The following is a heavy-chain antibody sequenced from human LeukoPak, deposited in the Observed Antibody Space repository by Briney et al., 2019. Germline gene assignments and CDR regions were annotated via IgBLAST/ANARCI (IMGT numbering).Heavy chain of an antibody. Sequence: GGSLRLSCAASGFTFSSYSMNWVRQAPGKGLEWVSSISSSSSYIYYADSVKGRFTISRDSAKNSLYLQMNSLRAEDTAVYYCARDRIAVAGTPYWGQGTLVTVSS. D-gene: IGHD6-19*01. CDR2: ISSSSSYI. CDR3: ARDRIAVAGTPY. V-gene: IGHV3-21*01. CDR1: GFTFSSYS. J-gene: IGHJ4*02.